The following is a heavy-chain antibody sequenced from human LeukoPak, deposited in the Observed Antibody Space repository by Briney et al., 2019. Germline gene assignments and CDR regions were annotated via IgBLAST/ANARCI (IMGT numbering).Heavy chain of an antibody. Sequence: GGSLRLSCAASGFPLSTYWMHWVRQAPGKGLVWLSRISSDGNNTNYADSVKGRFTISRDDAKNSLYLQMNSLRAEDTAVYFCAREGALTVTKDAFDIWGQGTMVTVSS. V-gene: IGHV3-74*01. CDR2: ISSDGNNT. CDR1: GFPLSTYW. CDR3: AREGALTVTKDAFDI. D-gene: IGHD4-17*01. J-gene: IGHJ3*02.